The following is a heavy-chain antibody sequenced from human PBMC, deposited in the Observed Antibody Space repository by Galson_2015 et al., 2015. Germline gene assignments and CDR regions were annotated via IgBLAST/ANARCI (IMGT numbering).Heavy chain of an antibody. CDR2: IYYSGST. D-gene: IGHD4-17*01. CDR3: AREDYGKTQIDY. V-gene: IGHV4-31*03. CDR1: GGSISSGGYY. J-gene: IGHJ4*02. Sequence: TLSLTCTVSGGSISSGGYYWSWIRQHPGKGLERIGYIYYSGSTYYNPSLKSRVTISVDTSKNQFSLKLSSVTAADTAVYYCAREDYGKTQIDYWGQETLVTVSS.